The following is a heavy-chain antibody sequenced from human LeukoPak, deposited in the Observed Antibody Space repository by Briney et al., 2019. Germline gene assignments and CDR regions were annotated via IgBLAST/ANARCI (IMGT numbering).Heavy chain of an antibody. Sequence: PSETLSLTCTVSGGSISSYYWSWIRQPAGKGLEWIGRIYTSGSTNYNPSLKSRVTMSVDMSKNQFSLKLSSVTAADTAVYYCASSSGYSYGYNDGHSYYYMDVWGKGTTVTVSS. CDR3: ASSSGYSYGYNDGHSYYYMDV. V-gene: IGHV4-4*07. D-gene: IGHD5-18*01. CDR2: IYTSGST. J-gene: IGHJ6*03. CDR1: GGSISSYY.